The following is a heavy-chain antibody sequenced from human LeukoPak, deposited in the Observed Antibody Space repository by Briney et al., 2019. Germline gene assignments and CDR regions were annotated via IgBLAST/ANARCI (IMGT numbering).Heavy chain of an antibody. CDR3: ARGLGSWRRYHMDV. D-gene: IGHD6-13*01. CDR2: IDRIGTT. CDR1: NGSLTGYY. J-gene: IGHJ6*03. V-gene: IGHV4-34*01. Sequence: SETLSLTCAVYNGSLTGYYWTWNRQPPGKGLEWIGEIDRIGTTNDNASLRSRVTMSVDTSKNQFSLNLRSVTAADTAVYYCARGLGSWRRYHMDVWGTGTTVTVSS.